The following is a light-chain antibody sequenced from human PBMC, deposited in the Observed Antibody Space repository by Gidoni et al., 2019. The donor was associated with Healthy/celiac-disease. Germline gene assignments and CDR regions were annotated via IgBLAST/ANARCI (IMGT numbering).Light chain of an antibody. J-gene: IGKJ2*03. CDR3: QQSYSTPRS. Sequence: DIQMTQSPSSLSASVGDRVTITCRASQSISSYLNWYQQKPGKAPKLLIYAASSLQSGVPSSFSGSGSGTDFTLTISSLQPEDFATYYCQQSYSTPRSFXQXTKLEIK. V-gene: IGKV1-39*01. CDR2: AAS. CDR1: QSISSY.